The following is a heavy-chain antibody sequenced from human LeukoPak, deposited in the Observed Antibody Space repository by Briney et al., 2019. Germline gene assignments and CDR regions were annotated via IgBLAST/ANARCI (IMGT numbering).Heavy chain of an antibody. CDR1: GFTFSLYP. CDR3: ARDMHSSGWFFDAFDI. D-gene: IGHD6-19*01. Sequence: PGGSLRLSCAASGFTFSLYPMHWVRQAPGKGLEWVSFISGSSSTIYYADSVKGRFTISRDNAKNSLFLQMNSLRPEDTAVYFCARDMHSSGWFFDAFDIWGQGTMVTVSS. V-gene: IGHV3-48*01. CDR2: ISGSSSTI. J-gene: IGHJ3*02.